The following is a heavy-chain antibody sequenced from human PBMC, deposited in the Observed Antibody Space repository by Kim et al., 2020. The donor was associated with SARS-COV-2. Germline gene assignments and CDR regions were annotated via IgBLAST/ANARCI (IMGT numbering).Heavy chain of an antibody. CDR3: ARVWTYYYGSGSSYYFDY. CDR1: GYTFTGYY. V-gene: IGHV1-2*06. J-gene: IGHJ4*02. Sequence: ASVKVSCKASGYTFTGYYMHWVRQAPGQGLEWMGRINPNSGGTNYAQKFQGRVTMTRDTSISTAYMELSRLRSDDTAVYYCARVWTYYYGSGSSYYFDYWGQGTLVTVSS. D-gene: IGHD3-10*01. CDR2: INPNSGGT.